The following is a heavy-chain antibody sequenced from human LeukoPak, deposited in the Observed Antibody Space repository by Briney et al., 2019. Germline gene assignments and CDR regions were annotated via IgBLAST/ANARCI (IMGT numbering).Heavy chain of an antibody. CDR2: ISGSCGST. V-gene: IGHV3-23*01. CDR3: AKDRPNDSSGHFDF. D-gene: IGHD3-22*01. J-gene: IGHJ4*02. CDR1: GFTLSSYA. Sequence: GGSLRLSCAASGFTLSSYAMRWVRQAPGKGLEWVSAISGSCGSTYYADSVKGRFTISRDNSKNTLYLQMNSLRAEDTAVYYCAKDRPNDSSGHFDFWCQGTLVTVSS.